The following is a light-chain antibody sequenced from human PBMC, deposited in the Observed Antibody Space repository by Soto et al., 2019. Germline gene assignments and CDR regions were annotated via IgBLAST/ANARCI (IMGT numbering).Light chain of an antibody. Sequence: QSVLTQPASVSGSPGQSITISCTGTSSDVGGYNYVSWYQQHPGKAPKFMIYDVSNRPSGVSNRFSGSKSGNTASLTISGLQAEDEADYYCSSYTTSNTRQIVFGTGTKVNRP. CDR1: SSDVGGYNY. CDR2: DVS. J-gene: IGLJ1*01. V-gene: IGLV2-14*01. CDR3: SSYTTSNTRQIV.